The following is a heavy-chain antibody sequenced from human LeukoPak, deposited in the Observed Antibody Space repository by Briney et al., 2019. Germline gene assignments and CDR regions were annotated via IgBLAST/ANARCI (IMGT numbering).Heavy chain of an antibody. CDR2: IIPILGIA. CDR3: ASAKLWFGELPDY. J-gene: IGHJ4*02. D-gene: IGHD3-10*01. CDR1: EGTFSSYA. V-gene: IGHV1-69*04. Sequence: SVKVSCKASEGTFSSYAISWVRQAPGQGLEWMGRIIPILGIANYARKFQGRVTITADKSTSTAYMELSSLRSEDTAVYYCASAKLWFGELPDYWGQGTLVTVSS.